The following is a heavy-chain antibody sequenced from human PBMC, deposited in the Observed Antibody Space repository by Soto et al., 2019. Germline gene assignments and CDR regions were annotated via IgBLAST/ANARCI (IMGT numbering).Heavy chain of an antibody. CDR2: IWYDGSKT. CDR3: AREPVGDYELARNYYNYGMDV. CDR1: RFNFRSYG. V-gene: IGHV3-33*01. D-gene: IGHD4-17*01. Sequence: VGSLRLSCAASRFNFRSYGMHCVRQAPGKGLEWVAVIWYDGSKTYYTDPVKGRFTISRDNSENTLYLHMNRLRAEDTAVYYCAREPVGDYELARNYYNYGMDVWGQGTTVTVSS. J-gene: IGHJ6*02.